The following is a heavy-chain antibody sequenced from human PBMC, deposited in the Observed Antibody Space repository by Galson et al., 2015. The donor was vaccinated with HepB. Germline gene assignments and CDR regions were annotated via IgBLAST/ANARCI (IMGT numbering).Heavy chain of an antibody. CDR1: GFTFDDYA. J-gene: IGHJ3*02. V-gene: IGHV3-9*01. CDR2: ISWNSGSI. CDR3: AKDHSGFWSAGAFDI. D-gene: IGHD3-3*01. Sequence: SLRLSCAASGFTFDDYAMHWVRQAPGKGLEWVPGISWNSGSIGYADSVKGRFTISRDNAKNSLYLQMNSLRAEDTALYYCAKDHSGFWSAGAFDIWGQGTMVTVSS.